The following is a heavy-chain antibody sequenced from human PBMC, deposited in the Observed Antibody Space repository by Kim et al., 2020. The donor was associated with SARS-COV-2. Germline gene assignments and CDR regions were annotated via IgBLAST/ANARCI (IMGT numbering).Heavy chain of an antibody. CDR2: ST. CDR3: ARGPLRYFDY. V-gene: IGHV4-34*01. J-gene: IGHJ4*02. D-gene: IGHD3-10*01. Sequence: STNYNPSLKSRVTISVDTSKNQFSLKLSSVTAADTAVYYCARGPLRYFDYWGQGTLVTVSS.